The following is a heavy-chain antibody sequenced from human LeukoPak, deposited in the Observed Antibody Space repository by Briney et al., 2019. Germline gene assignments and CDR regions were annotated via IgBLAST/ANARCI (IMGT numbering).Heavy chain of an antibody. V-gene: IGHV1-2*02. CDR2: INPNSGGT. D-gene: IGHD6-19*01. CDR1: GYTFTGCY. J-gene: IGHJ5*02. CDR3: ARDSSGWSRGFDP. Sequence: ASVKVSCKASGYTFTGCYMHWVRQAPGQGLEWMGWINPNSGGTNYAQKFQGRVTMTRDTSISTAYMELSRLRSDDTAVYYCARDSSGWSRGFDPWGQGTLVTVSS.